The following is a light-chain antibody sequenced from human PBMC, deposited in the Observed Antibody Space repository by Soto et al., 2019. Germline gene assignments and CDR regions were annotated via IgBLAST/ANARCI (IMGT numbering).Light chain of an antibody. Sequence: EIVLTQSPGTLSLSPGEGATLSCRAIQSISSSYLAWYQQKPGLAPRLLIYGTSSRATGIPARFSGSGSGTDFTLTISSLEPEDFAVYYCQQRSNWPPITFGQGTRLEIK. CDR1: QSISSSY. J-gene: IGKJ5*01. CDR3: QQRSNWPPIT. CDR2: GTS. V-gene: IGKV3D-20*02.